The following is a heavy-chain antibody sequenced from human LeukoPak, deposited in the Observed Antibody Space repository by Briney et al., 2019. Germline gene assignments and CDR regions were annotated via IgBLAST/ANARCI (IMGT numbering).Heavy chain of an antibody. D-gene: IGHD3-16*02. V-gene: IGHV3-21*01. CDR1: GFTFSRYS. CDR2: ISGSSSYI. J-gene: IGHJ3*02. CDR3: ARVSAGVIGMKDVFDI. Sequence: GGSLRLSCAASGFTFSRYSMNWVRQAPGKGLEWVSSISGSSSYIYYADSVKGRFTISRHNAKDSLYLQMNSLRAEDTAVYYCARVSAGVIGMKDVFDIWGQGTMVTVSS.